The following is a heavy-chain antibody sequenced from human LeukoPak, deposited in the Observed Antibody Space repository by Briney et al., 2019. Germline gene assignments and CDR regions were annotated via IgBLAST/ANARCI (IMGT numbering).Heavy chain of an antibody. CDR3: ARERGHDAFDY. J-gene: IGHJ4*02. V-gene: IGHV3-48*04. CDR1: GFTFSSYS. D-gene: IGHD1-1*01. CDR2: ISSSSSTI. Sequence: QSGGSLRLSCAASGFTFSSYSMNWVRQAPGKGLEWVSYISSSSSTIYYADSVKGRFTISRDNAKNSLYLQMNSLRAEDTAVYYCARERGHDAFDYWGQGTLVTVSS.